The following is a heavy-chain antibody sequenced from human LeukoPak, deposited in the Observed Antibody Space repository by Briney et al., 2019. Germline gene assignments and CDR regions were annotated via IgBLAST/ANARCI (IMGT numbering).Heavy chain of an antibody. V-gene: IGHV4-34*01. Sequence: KPSETLSLTCAVYGGSFSGYYWSWIRQPPGKGLEWIGEINHSESTNYNPSLKSRVTISVDTSKNQFSLKLSSVTAADTAVYYCARPRYCSSTSCGRSWFDPWGQGTLLTVFS. CDR2: INHSEST. D-gene: IGHD2-2*01. CDR3: ARPRYCSSTSCGRSWFDP. J-gene: IGHJ5*02. CDR1: GGSFSGYY.